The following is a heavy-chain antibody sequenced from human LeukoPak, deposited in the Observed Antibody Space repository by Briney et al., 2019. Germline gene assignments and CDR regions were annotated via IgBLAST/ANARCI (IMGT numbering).Heavy chain of an antibody. CDR1: GFTFSSDA. Sequence: SGGSLRLSCTASGFTFSSDAMSWGRQAPGEGLEWVSAISGSGGSTYSAASVKGGFTISRDNSKNTLYLQMNSLGAEDSAVYYCAKDGESGSYPDYWGQGTLVTVSS. CDR3: AKDGESGSYPDY. J-gene: IGHJ4*02. CDR2: ISGSGGST. D-gene: IGHD1-26*01. V-gene: IGHV3-23*01.